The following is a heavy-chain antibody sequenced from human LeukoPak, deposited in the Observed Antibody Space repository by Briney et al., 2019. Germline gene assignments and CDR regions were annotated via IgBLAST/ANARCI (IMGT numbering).Heavy chain of an antibody. V-gene: IGHV4-34*01. Sequence: SETLTLTCAVYGGSFSGYYWSWIRQPPGKGLEWVGAINHSGSTNYNPSLKSRITISVDTSKNQLSLKLSSVTAADTAVYYCARGFVDTAMVHPNHPFVYWGQGTLVTVSS. CDR1: GGSFSGYY. D-gene: IGHD5-18*01. CDR2: INHSGST. CDR3: ARGFVDTAMVHPNHPFVY. J-gene: IGHJ4*02.